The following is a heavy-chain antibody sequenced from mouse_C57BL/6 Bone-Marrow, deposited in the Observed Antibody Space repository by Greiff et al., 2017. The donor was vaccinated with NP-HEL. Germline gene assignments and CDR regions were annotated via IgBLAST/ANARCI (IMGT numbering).Heavy chain of an antibody. J-gene: IGHJ2*01. Sequence: VKLQESGAELARPGASVKLSCKASGYTFTSYGISWVKQRTGQGLEWIGEIYPRSGNTYYNEKFKGKATLTADKSSSTAYVELRSLTSEDSAVYFCARPLYSNYDYWGQGTTLTVSS. V-gene: IGHV1-81*01. CDR1: GYTFTSYG. D-gene: IGHD2-5*01. CDR2: IYPRSGNT. CDR3: ARPLYSNYDY.